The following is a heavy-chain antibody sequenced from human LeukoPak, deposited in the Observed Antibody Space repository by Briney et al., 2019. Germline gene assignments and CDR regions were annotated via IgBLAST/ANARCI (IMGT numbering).Heavy chain of an antibody. CDR3: ARGHDILTGLTFDY. J-gene: IGHJ4*02. D-gene: IGHD3-9*01. V-gene: IGHV1-46*01. CDR1: GYTFSNYN. CDR2: VNPSGDST. Sequence: ASVKVSCKASGYTFSNYNIHWLRQAPGQGLKWMGIVNPSGDSTNYAQNFQGRVTMTGDTSTSTVYMELSSLRSEDTAVYYCARGHDILTGLTFDYWGQGTLVTVSS.